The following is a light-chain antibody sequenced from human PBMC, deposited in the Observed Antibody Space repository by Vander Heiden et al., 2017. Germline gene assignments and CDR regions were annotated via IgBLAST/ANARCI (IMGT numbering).Light chain of an antibody. CDR2: TAS. CDR1: QSISSY. Sequence: DIQITHSPSSLSASLRYKVFFTCRASQSISSYLNWYQRKPGKATKFVIYTASNLKSGVPSRFSGSGSGTDFTLTISSLQHDDFATYSCQQSYSPPLTFGGGTKVEIK. CDR3: QQSYSPPLT. J-gene: IGKJ4*01. V-gene: IGKV1-39*01.